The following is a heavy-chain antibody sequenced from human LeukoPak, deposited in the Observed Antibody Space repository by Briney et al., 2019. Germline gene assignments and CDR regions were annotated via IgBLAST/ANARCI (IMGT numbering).Heavy chain of an antibody. CDR1: GFTFSGSS. J-gene: IGHJ3*02. CDR3: ARATTVTTI. Sequence: GGSLRLSCTASGFTFSGSSMHWVRQAPGKGLEWVAVISYDGSNKYYADSVKGRFTISRDNSKNTLYLQMNSLRAEDTAVYYCARATTVTTIWGQGTMVTVSS. V-gene: IGHV3-30-3*01. CDR2: ISYDGSNK. D-gene: IGHD4-17*01.